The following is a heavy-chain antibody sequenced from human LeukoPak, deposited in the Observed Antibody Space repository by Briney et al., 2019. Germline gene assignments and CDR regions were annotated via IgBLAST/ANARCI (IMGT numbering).Heavy chain of an antibody. V-gene: IGHV6-1*01. CDR2: TYYRFTWYN. D-gene: IGHD2-2*01. Sequence: SQTLSLTCAISGDTVSSNSVTWNWISQSPSRGLEWLGRTYYRFTWYNAYAASVRGRITVNPDTPKNQFSLHLNSVTPEDTGVYFCARRLTQYDCFDPWGQGILVTVSS. CDR1: GDTVSSNSVT. J-gene: IGHJ5*02. CDR3: ARRLTQYDCFDP.